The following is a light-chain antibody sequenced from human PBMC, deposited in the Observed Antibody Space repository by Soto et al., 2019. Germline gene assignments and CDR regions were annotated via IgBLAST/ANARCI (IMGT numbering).Light chain of an antibody. CDR1: QSVSSH. CDR2: GAS. Sequence: EVVLTQFPATLSLSPGESATLSCRANQSVSSHLACYQHKPSRPPRLLIFGASDRATGIPARFHGSVSGTAFTLTLSRLEADDFAVYYRLHYSTCPPPLGGGTRVDI. CDR3: LHYSTCPPP. J-gene: IGKJ4*01. V-gene: IGKV3-11*01.